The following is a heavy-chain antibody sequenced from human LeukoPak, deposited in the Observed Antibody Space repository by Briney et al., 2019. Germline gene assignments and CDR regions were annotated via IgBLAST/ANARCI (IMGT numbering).Heavy chain of an antibody. J-gene: IGHJ6*03. Sequence: ASVKVSCKASRGTFSSYSISWVRQAPGQGLEWMGVIIPMFGTTNYAQRFQGRVTITADKSTSTAYMQLSSLRSEDTAVYYCARGGDYVWGSYRPSQSPYYYYMDVWGKGPTVTVSS. CDR2: IIPMFGTT. CDR1: RGTFSSYS. D-gene: IGHD3-16*02. CDR3: ARGGDYVWGSYRPSQSPYYYYMDV. V-gene: IGHV1-69*06.